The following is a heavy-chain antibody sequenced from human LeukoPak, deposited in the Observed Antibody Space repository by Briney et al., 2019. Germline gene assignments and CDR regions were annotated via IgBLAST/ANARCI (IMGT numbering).Heavy chain of an antibody. CDR2: ISSSGTTI. Sequence: GGSLRLSCAASGFTFSDYYMSWIRQAPGKGLEWVSYISSSGTTIYYADSVKGRFTISRDNAKNSLYLQMNSLRAEDTALYYCATSSYYVSGSYYNDAISGHFDYWGQGTLVTVSS. V-gene: IGHV3-11*01. J-gene: IGHJ4*01. CDR1: GFTFSDYY. CDR3: ATSSYYVSGSYYNDAISGHFDY. D-gene: IGHD3-10*01.